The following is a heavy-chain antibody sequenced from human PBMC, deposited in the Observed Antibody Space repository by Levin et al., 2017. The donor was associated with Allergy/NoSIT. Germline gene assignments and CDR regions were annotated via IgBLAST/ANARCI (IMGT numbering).Heavy chain of an antibody. Sequence: TGGSLRLSCTASGFTFSSYGMYWVRQAPGKGLEWVAVISYDGSNRYYADSVKGRFTISRDNSKNTLYLQMNSLRAEDTAVYYCARDPIAVAGNNYYRMDVWGQGTTVTVSS. V-gene: IGHV3-30*03. J-gene: IGHJ6*02. CDR2: ISYDGSNR. D-gene: IGHD6-19*01. CDR3: ARDPIAVAGNNYYRMDV. CDR1: GFTFSSYG.